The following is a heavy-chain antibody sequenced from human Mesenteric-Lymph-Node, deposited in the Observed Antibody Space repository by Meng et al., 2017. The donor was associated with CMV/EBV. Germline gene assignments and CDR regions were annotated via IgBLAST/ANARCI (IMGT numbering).Heavy chain of an antibody. J-gene: IGHJ4*02. CDR3: ARQPTSISNPYYSDY. Sequence: GESLKISCKGSGYSFTSYWIGWVRQMPGKGLEWMGIIYPGDSYTRYSSSFQGQVTISADKSISTAYLQWSSLKASDTAMYYCARQPTSISNPYYSDYWGQGTLVTVSS. V-gene: IGHV5-51*01. CDR1: GYSFTSYW. CDR2: IYPGDSYT. D-gene: IGHD3-10*01.